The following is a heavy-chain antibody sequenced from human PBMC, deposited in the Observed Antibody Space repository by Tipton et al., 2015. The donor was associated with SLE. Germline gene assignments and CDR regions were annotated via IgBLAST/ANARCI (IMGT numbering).Heavy chain of an antibody. CDR1: GGSFSGYY. V-gene: IGHV4-34*01. CDR2: INHSGST. CDR3: ARGRVAAVYYYYYYYMDV. J-gene: IGHJ6*03. Sequence: TLSLTCAVYGGSFSGYYWSWIRQPRGKGLEWIGEINHSGSTNYNPSLKSRVTISVDTSKNQFSLKLSSVTAADTAVYYCARGRVAAVYYYYYYYMDVWGKGTTVTVSS. D-gene: IGHD6-13*01.